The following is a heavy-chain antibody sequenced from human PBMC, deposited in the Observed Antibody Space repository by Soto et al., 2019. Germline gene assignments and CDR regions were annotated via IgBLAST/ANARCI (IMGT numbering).Heavy chain of an antibody. CDR3: AKPDSGSHLYYFDH. Sequence: GGSLRLSCAASGFTFSSYAMNWVRQAPGKGLEWVSAISGGGISTYYADSVKGRFTISRDNSKNALYLQMNSLRAEDTAVYYCAKPDSGSHLYYFDHWGQGTLVTVSS. J-gene: IGHJ4*02. CDR1: GFTFSSYA. D-gene: IGHD1-26*01. CDR2: ISGGGIST. V-gene: IGHV3-23*01.